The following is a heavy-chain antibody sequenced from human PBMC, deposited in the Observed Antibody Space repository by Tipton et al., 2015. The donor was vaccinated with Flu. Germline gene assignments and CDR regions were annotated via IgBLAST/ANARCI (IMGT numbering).Heavy chain of an antibody. Sequence: QVQLVQSGAEVKKPGASVKVSCKASGYTFTSYDITWARQATGQGLEWMGWMNSNTGNTGYAHKFQGRVTMTRDTSISTAYMELNSLRPEDTAVYYCMRGSGADGRDWFDPWGQGTLVTVSS. J-gene: IGHJ5*02. V-gene: IGHV1-8*01. CDR2: MNSNTGNT. CDR1: GYTFTSYD. D-gene: IGHD2-15*01. CDR3: MRGSGADGRDWFDP.